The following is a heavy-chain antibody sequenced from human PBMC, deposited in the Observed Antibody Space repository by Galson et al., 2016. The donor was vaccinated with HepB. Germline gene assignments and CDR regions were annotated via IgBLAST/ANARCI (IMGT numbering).Heavy chain of an antibody. CDR1: GFTFSRNG. D-gene: IGHD2/OR15-2a*01. CDR2: IRYDGSNK. CDR3: ASEAPILAPTLVY. J-gene: IGHJ4*02. Sequence: SLRLSCAASGFTFSRNGMHWVRQAPGKGLEWVAVIRYDGSNKYHADSVKGRFTISRDNSKNTLYLQMNSLRAEDTAVYYCASEAPILAPTLVYWGQGTLVTVSS. V-gene: IGHV3-33*01.